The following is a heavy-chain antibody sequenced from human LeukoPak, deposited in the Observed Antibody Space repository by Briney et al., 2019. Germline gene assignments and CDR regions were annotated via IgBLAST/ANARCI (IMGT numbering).Heavy chain of an antibody. V-gene: IGHV1-69*06. J-gene: IGHJ4*02. CDR1: GGTFSSYA. CDR2: IIPIFGTA. CDR3: AKDGPFGDYGDYPLTGY. D-gene: IGHD4-17*01. Sequence: SVKVSCKASGGTFSSYAISWVRQAPGQGLEWMGGIIPIFGTANYAQKFQGRVTITADKSMSTAYMELSSLRSEDTAVYYCAKDGPFGDYGDYPLTGYWGQGTLVTVSS.